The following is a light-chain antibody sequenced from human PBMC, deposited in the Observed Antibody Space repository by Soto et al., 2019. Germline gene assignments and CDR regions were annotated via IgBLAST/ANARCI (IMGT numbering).Light chain of an antibody. CDR3: QQYNSSPA. V-gene: IGKV1-5*03. J-gene: IGKJ1*01. CDR2: KAS. Sequence: DSQMTQSPSTLSASVGDRVTITCRASQSISSWLAWYQQKPGKAPKLLIYKASSLESGVPSRFSGSGSGTEFTLTISSLQPDDFATYYCQQYNSSPAFGQGTKVEI. CDR1: QSISSW.